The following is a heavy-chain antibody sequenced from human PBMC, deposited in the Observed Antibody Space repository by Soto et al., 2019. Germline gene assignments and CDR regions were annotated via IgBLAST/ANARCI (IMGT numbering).Heavy chain of an antibody. V-gene: IGHV3-66*01. CDR2: IYSGGST. Sequence: GGSLRLSCAASGFTVGSNYMSWVRQAPGKGLEWVSVIYSGGSTYYADSVKGRFTISRDNSKNTLYLQMNSLRAEDTAVYYCARDTTREKRVLRYFDWLPDMDVWGQGTTVTVSS. CDR1: GFTVGSNY. D-gene: IGHD3-9*01. J-gene: IGHJ6*02. CDR3: ARDTTREKRVLRYFDWLPDMDV.